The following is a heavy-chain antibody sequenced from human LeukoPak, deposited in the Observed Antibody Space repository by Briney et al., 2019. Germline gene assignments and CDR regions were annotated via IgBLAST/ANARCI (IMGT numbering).Heavy chain of an antibody. Sequence: GGSLRLSCAASGLTVSSNYMNWVRQAPGKGLEWVSYISSSSSPIYYADSVKGRFAISRDNAKNSLYLQMNSLRAEDTAVYYCARDHHRRLYDSQARDTFDIWGQGTMVTVSS. J-gene: IGHJ3*02. V-gene: IGHV3-48*01. CDR1: GLTVSSNY. CDR2: ISSSSSPI. D-gene: IGHD3-22*01. CDR3: ARDHHRRLYDSQARDTFDI.